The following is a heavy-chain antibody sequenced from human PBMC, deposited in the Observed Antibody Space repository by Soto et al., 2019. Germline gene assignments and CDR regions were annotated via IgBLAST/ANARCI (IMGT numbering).Heavy chain of an antibody. CDR2: IYWDDDM. Sequence: QITLKESGPTLVKPTQTLTLTCTFSGFSLSTSGVGVGWIRQPPGKALEWLALIYWDDDMRYSPSLKSRLTITKDTSKNQVVLTMTNMDHVDTATYYCAHRTVTTGFDYWGQGTLVTVSS. J-gene: IGHJ4*02. V-gene: IGHV2-5*02. CDR1: GFSLSTSGVG. CDR3: AHRTVTTGFDY. D-gene: IGHD4-17*01.